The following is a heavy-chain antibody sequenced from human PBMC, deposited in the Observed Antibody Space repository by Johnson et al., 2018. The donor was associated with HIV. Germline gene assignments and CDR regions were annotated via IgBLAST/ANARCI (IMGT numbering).Heavy chain of an antibody. Sequence: VQLVESGGGLVKPGGSLRLSCAASGFTFSDYYMSWIRQAPGKGLEWVSYISSSGSIIYYADSVKGRFTISRDNAKNSLYPQMNSLSAEDTAVYYCARDKGVVARPPGAFDIWGQGTMVTVSS. V-gene: IGHV3-11*04. J-gene: IGHJ3*02. D-gene: IGHD2-15*01. CDR3: ARDKGVVARPPGAFDI. CDR2: ISSSGSII. CDR1: GFTFSDYY.